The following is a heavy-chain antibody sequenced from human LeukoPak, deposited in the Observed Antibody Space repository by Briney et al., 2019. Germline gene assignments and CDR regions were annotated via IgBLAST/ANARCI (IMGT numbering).Heavy chain of an antibody. V-gene: IGHV5-51*01. CDR2: IHPNDAST. CDR1: GYSFASYW. J-gene: IGHJ4*02. D-gene: IGHD7-27*01. CDR3: ARHNNWGFDY. Sequence: HGESLKISCKGSGYSFASYWIGWVRQMSGKGLEWMAIIHPNDASTIYSPSFQGQVIISADKSISTAYLQWSTLKASDTAIYYCARHNNWGFDYWDRGTLLTVSS.